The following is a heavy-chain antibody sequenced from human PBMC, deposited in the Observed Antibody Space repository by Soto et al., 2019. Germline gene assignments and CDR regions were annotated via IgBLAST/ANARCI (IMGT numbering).Heavy chain of an antibody. CDR1: GFTFRSYS. Sequence: EVQLVESGGGLVKPGGSLRLSCEASGFTFRSYSMNWVRQAPGKGLEWVSSISTTSTYIYYGDSVKARFTISRDNAKNSLFLQMTSLRAEDTAIYYCAREGDDYGDYKRAFDIWGQGTTVTVSS. CDR3: AREGDDYGDYKRAFDI. D-gene: IGHD4-17*01. J-gene: IGHJ3*02. CDR2: ISTTSTYI. V-gene: IGHV3-21*01.